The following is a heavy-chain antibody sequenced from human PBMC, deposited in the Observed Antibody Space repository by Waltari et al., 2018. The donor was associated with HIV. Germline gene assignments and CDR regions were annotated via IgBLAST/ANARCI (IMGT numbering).Heavy chain of an antibody. CDR1: GLAFSKYG. D-gene: IGHD6-13*01. CDR3: ARDKWVASSSWYVDL. Sequence: LVESGGGVVQSGTSLRLSCAASGLAFSKYGMHWVRQAPGKGLEWVALIYSDASYKDYVDSVKGRFTISRDNSKNTVDLQMNSLRPEDTAVYYCARDKWVASSSWYVDLWGQGTLVSVSS. CDR2: IYSDASYK. V-gene: IGHV3-33*01. J-gene: IGHJ5*02.